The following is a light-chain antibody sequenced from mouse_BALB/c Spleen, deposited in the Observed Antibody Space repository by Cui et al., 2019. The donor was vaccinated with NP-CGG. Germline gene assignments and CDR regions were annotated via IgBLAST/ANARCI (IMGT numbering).Light chain of an antibody. CDR3: ALWYTNHWV. V-gene: IGLV1*01. Sequence: QAVVTKESALTTSPGETVTLTCRSSTGAVTTSNYANWVQEKPDHLFTGLIGGTHNRVPGVPARFSGSLIGDKAALTITGAQTEDEAIYFCALWYTNHWVFGGGTKLTVL. CDR1: TGAVTTSNY. CDR2: GTH. J-gene: IGLJ1*01.